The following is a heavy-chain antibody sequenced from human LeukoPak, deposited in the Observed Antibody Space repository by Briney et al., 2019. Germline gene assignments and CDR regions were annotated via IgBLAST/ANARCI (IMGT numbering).Heavy chain of an antibody. CDR3: THDYGDRGGFDY. CDR1: GFTFSNAW. J-gene: IGHJ4*02. CDR2: LKSKTDGGAT. Sequence: GGSLRLSCAASGFTFSNAWTSWVRQAPGKGLEWVGRLKSKTDGGATDYAAPVKGRFTISRDDSKNTLYLQMNSLKTEDTAVYYCTHDYGDRGGFDYWGQGTLVTVSS. V-gene: IGHV3-15*01. D-gene: IGHD4-17*01.